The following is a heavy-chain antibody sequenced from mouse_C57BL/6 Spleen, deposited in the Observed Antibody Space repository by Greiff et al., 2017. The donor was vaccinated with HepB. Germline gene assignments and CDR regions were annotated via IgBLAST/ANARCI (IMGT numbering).Heavy chain of an antibody. CDR3: TTSGSGLYFDV. Sequence: EVQLQQSGAELVRPGASVKLSCTASGFNIKDYYMHWVKQRPEQGLEWIGRIDPEDGDTEYAPKFQGKATMTADPSSNTAYLQLSSLTSEDTAVYYCTTSGSGLYFDVWGTGTTVTVSS. V-gene: IGHV14-1*01. CDR1: GFNIKDYY. D-gene: IGHD1-1*01. CDR2: IDPEDGDT. J-gene: IGHJ1*03.